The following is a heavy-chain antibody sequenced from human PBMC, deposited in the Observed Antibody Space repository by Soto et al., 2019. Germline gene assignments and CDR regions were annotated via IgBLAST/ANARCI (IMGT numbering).Heavy chain of an antibody. Sequence: QFQLVQSGAEVKKPGASVKVSCKASGYTFTTYDISWVRQAPGQGLEWMGWISAYNGNTNYAQKLQGRFTMTTDTSTSTTYMELRSLRSDDTAVYYCARVGGYCSSTSCYRWFDPWGQGTLVTVSS. J-gene: IGHJ5*02. V-gene: IGHV1-18*04. CDR2: ISAYNGNT. CDR1: GYTFTTYD. D-gene: IGHD2-2*01. CDR3: ARVGGYCSSTSCYRWFDP.